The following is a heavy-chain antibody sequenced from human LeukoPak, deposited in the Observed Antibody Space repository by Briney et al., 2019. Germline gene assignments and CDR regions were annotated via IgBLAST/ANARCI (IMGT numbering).Heavy chain of an antibody. J-gene: IGHJ5*02. CDR3: ARVRTTVTTNWFDP. CDR1: GFTFNSHW. CDR2: INEGGSQG. V-gene: IGHV3-7*01. Sequence: SGGSLRLSCAAFGFTFNSHWMTWVRQAPGKGLERGANINEGGSQGYYVDSVKGRFTISRDNARNSLCLQMNSLRAEDTAVYYCARVRTTVTTNWFDPWGQGTLVTVSS. D-gene: IGHD4-11*01.